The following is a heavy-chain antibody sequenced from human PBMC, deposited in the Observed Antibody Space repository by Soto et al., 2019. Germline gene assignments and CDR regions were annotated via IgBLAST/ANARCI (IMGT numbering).Heavy chain of an antibody. V-gene: IGHV1-8*01. CDR3: ARGAGPGSYYDFSSGYYYDYYYYMDV. J-gene: IGHJ6*03. CDR1: GYTFTSYY. CDR2: MNPNSGNT. D-gene: IGHD3-3*01. Sequence: VKVCCKASGYTFTSYYINWVRQATGQGLEWMGWMNPNSGNTGYAQKFQGRVTMTRNTSISTAYMELSSLRSEDTAVYYCARGAGPGSYYDFSSGYYYDYYYYMDVWSKGTTVTVSS.